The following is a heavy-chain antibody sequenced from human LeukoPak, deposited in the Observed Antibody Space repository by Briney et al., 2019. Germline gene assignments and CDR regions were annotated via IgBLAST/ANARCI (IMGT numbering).Heavy chain of an antibody. CDR2: ISAYNGNT. D-gene: IGHD3-3*01. J-gene: IGHJ5*02. Sequence: ASVKVSCKASGYTFTSYGISWVRQAPGQGLEWMGWISAYNGNTNYAQKLQGRVTMTTDTSTSTAYMELRSRGSDDTAVYYCARDPTYDFWSGYKSNWFDPWGQGTLVTVPS. V-gene: IGHV1-18*01. CDR1: GYTFTSYG. CDR3: ARDPTYDFWSGYKSNWFDP.